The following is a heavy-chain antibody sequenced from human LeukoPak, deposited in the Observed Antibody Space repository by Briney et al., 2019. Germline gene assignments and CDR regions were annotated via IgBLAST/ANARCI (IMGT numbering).Heavy chain of an antibody. J-gene: IGHJ6*02. CDR2: IYPGDSDT. V-gene: IGHV5-51*03. CDR3: ARTYGSGSYYNYYYGMDV. D-gene: IGHD3-10*01. CDR1: GYSFTSYW. Sequence: GESLQISCKGSGYSFTSYWIGWVRQMPGKGLEWMGIIYPGDSDTRYSPSFQGQVTIPGDKSISTAYLQWSSPKASDTAMYYCARTYGSGSYYNYYYGMDVWGQGTPVTVSS.